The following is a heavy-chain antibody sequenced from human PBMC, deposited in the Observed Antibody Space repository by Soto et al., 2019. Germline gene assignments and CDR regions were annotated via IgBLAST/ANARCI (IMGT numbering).Heavy chain of an antibody. D-gene: IGHD3-10*02. CDR2: ISYDGSDI. CDR1: GFIFSNYG. Sequence: QVQLVESGGGVVQPGRSLRLSCAGSGFIFSNYGMHWVRQAPGKGLEWVAFISYDGSDILYADSVKGRFTISRDNSKSNLFLHMNRPRAEDTAVYFCAIVRVADSTLDNWGQGSLVPVS. V-gene: IGHV3-30*03. CDR3: AIVRVADSTLDN. J-gene: IGHJ4*02.